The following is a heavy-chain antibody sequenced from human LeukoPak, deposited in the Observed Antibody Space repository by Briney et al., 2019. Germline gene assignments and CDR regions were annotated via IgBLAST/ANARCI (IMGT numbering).Heavy chain of an antibody. CDR2: IIPIFGTA. CDR1: GYTFTAYY. Sequence: SVTVSCKTSGYTFTAYYIHWVRQAPGQGLEWMGGIIPIFGTANYAQKFQGRVTITADESTSTAYMELSSLRSEDTAVYYCARDYYYGSGKFDPWGQGTLVTVSS. J-gene: IGHJ5*02. CDR3: ARDYYYGSGKFDP. D-gene: IGHD3-10*01. V-gene: IGHV1-69*13.